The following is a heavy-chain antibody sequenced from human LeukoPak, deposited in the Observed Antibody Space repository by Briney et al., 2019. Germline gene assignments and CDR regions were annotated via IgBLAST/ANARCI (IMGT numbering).Heavy chain of an antibody. CDR3: ARAYSSSSEGGFDY. J-gene: IGHJ4*02. CDR2: ISAYNGNT. Sequence: ASVKVSCKASGYTFSSYGISWVRQAPGQGLEWMGWISAYNGNTNYRQKLQGRVTMTTDTSTSTAYMELRSLRSDDTAVYYCARAYSSSSEGGFDYWGQGTLVTVSS. CDR1: GYTFSSYG. V-gene: IGHV1-18*01. D-gene: IGHD6-6*01.